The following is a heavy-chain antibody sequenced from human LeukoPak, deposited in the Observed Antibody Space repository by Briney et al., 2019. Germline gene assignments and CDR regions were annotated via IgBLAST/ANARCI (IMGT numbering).Heavy chain of an antibody. V-gene: IGHV3-53*05. CDR3: VKDLRQQLNLDY. CDR1: GVTVSSNY. D-gene: IGHD6-13*01. CDR2: IYSGGST. J-gene: IGHJ4*02. Sequence: GGSLRLSCAASGVTVSSNYMSWVRQAPGKGLEWVSIIYSGGSTYYADSVKGRFTISRDNSKNTLYLQMSSLRAEDTAVYYCVKDLRQQLNLDYWGQGTLVTVSS.